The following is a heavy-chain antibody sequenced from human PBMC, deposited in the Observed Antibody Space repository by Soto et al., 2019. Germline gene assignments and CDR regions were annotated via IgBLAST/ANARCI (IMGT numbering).Heavy chain of an antibody. CDR1: GYTFTSYD. CDR2: VNPNSGNT. V-gene: IGHV1-8*01. Sequence: QVQLVQSGAEVKRPGASVKVSCKASGYTFTSYDFNWVRQAPGQGLEWMGWVNPNSGNTDYAQKFQGRGTMTTNTSISTAYKELSSLRSEDTAVYYCARASYLDPAFDIWGQGTMVTVSS. D-gene: IGHD2-2*03. CDR3: ARASYLDPAFDI. J-gene: IGHJ3*02.